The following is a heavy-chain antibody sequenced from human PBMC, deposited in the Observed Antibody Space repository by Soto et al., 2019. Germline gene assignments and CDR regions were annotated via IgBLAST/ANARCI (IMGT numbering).Heavy chain of an antibody. V-gene: IGHV3-7*01. D-gene: IGHD6-25*01. Sequence: PGGSLRLSCVASGFTFNTYWMSWVRQAPGKGLEWVANIKEDGSDKYYVDSVKGRFTISRDNAKNLLYLQMNSLGARATAMYYGARPTRTSSGDSWGQGAMVTVSS. CDR3: ARPTRTSSGDS. CDR2: IKEDGSDK. CDR1: GFTFNTYW. J-gene: IGHJ4*02.